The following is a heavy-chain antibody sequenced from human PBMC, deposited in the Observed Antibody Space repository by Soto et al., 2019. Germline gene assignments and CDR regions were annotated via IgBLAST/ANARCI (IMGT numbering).Heavy chain of an antibody. D-gene: IGHD5-18*01. V-gene: IGHV3-11*05. CDR2: ISSTGSHT. J-gene: IGHJ4*02. CDR3: ATGGYNYGSDF. CDR1: GFTFDDYY. Sequence: GGSLRLSCAASGFTFDDYYMSWVGQAPGKGLEGISDISSTGSHTNYADSVKGRFTISRDNAKNSLHLQMNNLRGEDTAVYYCATGGYNYGSDFWGQGTLVTVSS.